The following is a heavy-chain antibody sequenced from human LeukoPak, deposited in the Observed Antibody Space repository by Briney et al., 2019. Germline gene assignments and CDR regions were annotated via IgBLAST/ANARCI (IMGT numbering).Heavy chain of an antibody. CDR1: GGSIISCY. D-gene: IGHD3-3*01. V-gene: IGHV4-4*07. CDR2: IHSSGNN. Sequence: SETLSLICTVWGGSIISCYGLWMRQPAGKGREWIGCIHSSGNNNYNPSLKSRVTMSVDTSKNQFSLKVISVTAADTAVYYCARNVGVGYSWFALWGQGTLGTVSS. CDR3: ARNVGVGYSWFAL. J-gene: IGHJ5*02.